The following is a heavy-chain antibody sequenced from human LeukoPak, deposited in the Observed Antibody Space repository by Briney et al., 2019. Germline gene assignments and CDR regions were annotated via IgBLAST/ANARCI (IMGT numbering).Heavy chain of an antibody. CDR1: GVSISGYY. D-gene: IGHD3-22*01. V-gene: IGHV4-59*01. J-gene: IGHJ4*02. CDR2: IYFSVSTKYNPSGST. CDR3: ARAPYSCYGDY. Sequence: PSETLSLTCTVSGVSISGYYWSWIRQTPGKGLEWMGYIYFSVSTKYNPSGSTNYSPSLKSRVTISADTSKRQFSLELNSVTAADTAVYYCARAPYSCYGDYWGQGTLVTVAS.